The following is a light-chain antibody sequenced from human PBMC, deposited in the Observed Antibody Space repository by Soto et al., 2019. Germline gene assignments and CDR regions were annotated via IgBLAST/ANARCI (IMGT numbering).Light chain of an antibody. V-gene: IGLV2-11*01. CDR2: EGS. Sequence: QSALSQPRSVSGSPGQSVTISCTGTSGDVGGYNYVSWYQQNPGKAPKLMIYEGSKRPSGVSNRFSGSKSGNTASLTISGLQAEDEADYYCCSYAGSPYVFGTGTKLTVL. J-gene: IGLJ1*01. CDR1: SGDVGGYNY. CDR3: CSYAGSPYV.